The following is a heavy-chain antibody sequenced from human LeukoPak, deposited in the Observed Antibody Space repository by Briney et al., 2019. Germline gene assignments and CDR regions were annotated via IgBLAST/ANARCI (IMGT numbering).Heavy chain of an antibody. Sequence: GESLKISCQRSGYTFTTYWIGWARQMPGKGLEWMGIIYPGDSDTRYSPSFQGQVTISADKSISTAYLQWSSLKASDTAMYYCARFSTVATISPYYFDYWGQGTLVTVSS. CDR3: ARFSTVATISPYYFDY. D-gene: IGHD5-12*01. CDR2: IYPGDSDT. V-gene: IGHV5-51*01. J-gene: IGHJ4*02. CDR1: GYTFTTYW.